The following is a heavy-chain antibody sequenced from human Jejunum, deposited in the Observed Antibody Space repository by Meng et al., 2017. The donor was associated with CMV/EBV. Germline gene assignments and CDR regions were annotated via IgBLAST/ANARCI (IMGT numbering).Heavy chain of an antibody. J-gene: IGHJ3*02. V-gene: IGHV1-2*02. D-gene: IGHD3-10*01. CDR1: YTYTDNS. CDR3: ARVRAPTYLDAFDI. Sequence: YTYTDNSMHWRRQAPEQRLEWMGWINPYSGGTNFAQKFQGRVTMTRDTSISTAYMELSTLRSDDTAVYYCARVRAPTYLDAFDIWGQGTMVTVSS. CDR2: INPYSGGT.